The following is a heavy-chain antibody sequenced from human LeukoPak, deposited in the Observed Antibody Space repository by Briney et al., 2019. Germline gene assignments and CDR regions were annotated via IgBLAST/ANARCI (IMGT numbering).Heavy chain of an antibody. CDR2: ISGSSSYI. J-gene: IGHJ5*02. V-gene: IGHV3-11*06. CDR3: ARVGVDTPRNNWFDP. CDR1: GFTFSDYY. D-gene: IGHD2-2*02. Sequence: PGGSLRLSCAASGFTFSDYYMSWIRQAPGKGLEWVSDISGSSSYINYADSVKGRFTISRDNAKNSLYLQMNSLRAEDTAVCYCARVGVDTPRNNWFDPWGQGTLVTVSS.